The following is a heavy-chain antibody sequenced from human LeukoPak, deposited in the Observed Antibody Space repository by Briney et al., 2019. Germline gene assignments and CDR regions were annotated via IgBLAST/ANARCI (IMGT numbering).Heavy chain of an antibody. Sequence: PGGSLRLSCAASGFTFSNAWMSWVRQAPGKGLEWVGRIKSKTDGGTTDYAAPVKGRFTISRDDSKNTLYLQMNSLKTEDTAVYYCTTVEWFGENNYMDVWGKGTTVTVSS. V-gene: IGHV3-15*01. CDR1: GFTFSNAW. CDR3: TTVEWFGENNYMDV. D-gene: IGHD3-10*01. CDR2: IKSKTDGGTT. J-gene: IGHJ6*03.